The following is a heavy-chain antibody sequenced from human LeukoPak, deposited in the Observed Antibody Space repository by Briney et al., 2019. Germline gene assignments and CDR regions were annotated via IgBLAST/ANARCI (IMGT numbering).Heavy chain of an antibody. J-gene: IGHJ4*02. CDR2: INPNSGGT. CDR1: GYTFTGYY. Sequence: ASVKVSCKASGYTFTGYYMHWVRQAPGQGLEGMGWINPNSGGTNYAQKFQGRVTMTRDTSISTAYMELSRLRSDDTAVYYCARLESGDKYYFDYWGQGTLVTVSS. V-gene: IGHV1-2*02. D-gene: IGHD3-10*01. CDR3: ARLESGDKYYFDY.